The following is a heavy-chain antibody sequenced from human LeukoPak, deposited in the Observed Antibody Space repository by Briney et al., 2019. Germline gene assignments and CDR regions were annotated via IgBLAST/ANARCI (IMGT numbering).Heavy chain of an antibody. CDR3: ATEPRGYDFWSGYCCWFDP. CDR2: IIPIFGTA. D-gene: IGHD3-3*01. Sequence: SVKVSCKASGGTFSSYAISWVRQAPGQGLEWTGGIIPIFGTANYAQKFQGRVTITADESTSTAYMELSSLRSEDTAVYYCATEPRGYDFWSGYCCWFDPWGQGTLVTVSS. CDR1: GGTFSSYA. J-gene: IGHJ5*02. V-gene: IGHV1-69*13.